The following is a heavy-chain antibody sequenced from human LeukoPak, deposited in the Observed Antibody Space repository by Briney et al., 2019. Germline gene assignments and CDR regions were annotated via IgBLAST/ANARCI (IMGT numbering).Heavy chain of an antibody. J-gene: IGHJ6*02. CDR3: ARVDGQQLALNYYYYYGMDV. D-gene: IGHD6-13*01. Sequence: SETLSLTCTVSGGSISSYYWSWIRQPPGRGVEWSGYIYYSGSTNYNPSLKSRVTISVDTSKNQFSLKLSSVTAADTAVYYCARVDGQQLALNYYYYYGMDVWGQGTTVTVSS. CDR1: GGSISSYY. CDR2: IYYSGST. V-gene: IGHV4-59*01.